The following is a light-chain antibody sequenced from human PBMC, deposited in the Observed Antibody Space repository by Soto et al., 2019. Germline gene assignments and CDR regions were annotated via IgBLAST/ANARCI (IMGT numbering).Light chain of an antibody. V-gene: IGLV2-23*01. J-gene: IGLJ2*01. CDR1: SSDVGSYNL. CDR2: EGS. Sequence: QSALTQPASVSGSPGQSITISCTGTSSDVGSYNLVSWYQQHPGKAPKLMIYEGSKRPSGVSNRFSGSKSGNTASLTISGLQAEDEAYYYRCPYAGSNNVFRGGTKLTVL. CDR3: CPYAGSNNV.